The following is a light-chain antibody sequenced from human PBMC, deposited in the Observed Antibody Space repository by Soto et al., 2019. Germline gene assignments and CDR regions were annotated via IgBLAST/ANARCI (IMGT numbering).Light chain of an antibody. V-gene: IGKV1-5*01. Sequence: DIQMTQSPSSLSATVGDRVTITCRASQTIGKYLNWYQLXPGKAPKVLIYDALNLESGVPSRFSGSGYGTEFTLTIRSLQPDDFATYCCQHYGGMWTFGQGTKVDIK. CDR3: QHYGGMWT. J-gene: IGKJ1*01. CDR1: QTIGKY. CDR2: DAL.